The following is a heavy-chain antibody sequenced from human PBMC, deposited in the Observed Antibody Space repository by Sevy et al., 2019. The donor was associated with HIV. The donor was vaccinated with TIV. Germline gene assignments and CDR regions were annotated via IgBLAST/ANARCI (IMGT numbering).Heavy chain of an antibody. V-gene: IGHV3-23*01. J-gene: IGHJ4*02. Sequence: GGSLRLSCAASGFTFSSYAMSWVRQAPGKGLEWVSAISGSGGSTYYAESVKGRFTITRDNSKNTPYLTMNSLRAEDTAVYYSAKDRRAPIVVVTAIPGYADSWGQGTLVTVSS. D-gene: IGHD2-21*02. CDR3: AKDRRAPIVVVTAIPGYADS. CDR1: GFTFSSYA. CDR2: ISGSGGST.